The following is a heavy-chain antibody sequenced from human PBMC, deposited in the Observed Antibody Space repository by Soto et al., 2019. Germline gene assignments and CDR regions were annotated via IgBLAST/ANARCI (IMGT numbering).Heavy chain of an antibody. D-gene: IGHD6-19*01. J-gene: IGHJ5*02. CDR2: IYWDDDK. CDR3: AHSPLMYSSGWAGSWFDP. Sequence: GSGPTLVNPTQTLTLTCTFSGFSLSTSGVGVGWIRQPPGKALEWLALIYWDDDKRYSPSLKSRLTITKDTSKNQVVLTMTNMDPVDTATYYCAHSPLMYSSGWAGSWFDPWGQGTLVTVSS. V-gene: IGHV2-5*02. CDR1: GFSLSTSGVG.